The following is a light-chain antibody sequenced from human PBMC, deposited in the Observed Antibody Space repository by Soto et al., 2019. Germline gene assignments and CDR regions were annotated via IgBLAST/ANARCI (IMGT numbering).Light chain of an antibody. V-gene: IGKV3-20*01. Sequence: EIVLTQSPGTLSLSPGERATLSCRASQSVRSKYLAWYQQKPGQAPRLLIYNSSTRATGIPDRFSGSGSGTDFTLTISRLEPEDFALYYWQQYRDLPQTFGQGTKVEIK. CDR3: QQYRDLPQT. CDR1: QSVRSKY. CDR2: NSS. J-gene: IGKJ1*01.